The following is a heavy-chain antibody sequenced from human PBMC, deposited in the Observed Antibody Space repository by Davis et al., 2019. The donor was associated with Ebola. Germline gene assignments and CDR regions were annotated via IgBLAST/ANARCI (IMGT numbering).Heavy chain of an antibody. CDR2: INPNSGDT. J-gene: IGHJ5*02. D-gene: IGHD6-6*01. CDR3: ARDSSSRSWFDP. V-gene: IGHV1-2*02. Sequence: ASVKVSCKASGYTFTGYYVHWVGQAPGQGLEWMGWINPNSGDTSYAQKFQGRVTMTRGTSISTAYMELRSLRSDDTAVYYCARDSSSRSWFDPWGQGTLVTVSS. CDR1: GYTFTGYY.